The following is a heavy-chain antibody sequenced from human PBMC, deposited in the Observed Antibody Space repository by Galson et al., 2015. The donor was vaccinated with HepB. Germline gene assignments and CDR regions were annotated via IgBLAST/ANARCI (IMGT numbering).Heavy chain of an antibody. CDR2: ISSSSSYT. V-gene: IGHV3-11*06. J-gene: IGHJ6*03. CDR1: GFTFSDYY. CDR3: ARDLVECSSTSCATSLYYYYMDV. Sequence: SLRLSCAASGFTFSDYYMSWIRQAPGKGLEWVSYISSSSSYTNYADSVKGRFTISRDNAKNSLYPQMNSLRAEDTAVYYCARDLVECSSTSCATSLYYYYMDVWGKGTTVTVSS. D-gene: IGHD2-2*01.